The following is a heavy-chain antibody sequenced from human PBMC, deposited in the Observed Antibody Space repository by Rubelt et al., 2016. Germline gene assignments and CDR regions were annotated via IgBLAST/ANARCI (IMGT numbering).Heavy chain of an antibody. CDR1: GGSFSDYY. CDR3: ARVPSSICAFDI. CDR2: INHSGRT. D-gene: IGHD5/OR15-5a*01. Sequence: QVQLQQWGAGLLKPSETLSLTCAVYGGSFSDYYWSWIRQPPGKGLEWIGEINHSGRTNYTPSLKSRVTISVDTSKNQFSLKRISVTAAETAVYYCARVPSSICAFDIWGQGTMVTVSS. V-gene: IGHV4-34*01. J-gene: IGHJ3*02.